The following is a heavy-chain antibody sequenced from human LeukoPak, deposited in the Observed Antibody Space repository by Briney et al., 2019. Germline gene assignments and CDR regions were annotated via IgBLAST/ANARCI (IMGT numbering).Heavy chain of an antibody. CDR2: INPSGGST. J-gene: IGHJ3*02. CDR1: GYTFTSYG. V-gene: IGHV1-46*01. D-gene: IGHD1-26*01. CDR3: AREGVEWELLRGAFDI. Sequence: GASVKVSCKASGYTFTSYGISWVRQAPGQGLEWMGIINPSGGSTSYAQKFQGRVTMTRDTSTSTVYMELSSLRSEDTAVYYCAREGVEWELLRGAFDIWGQGTMVTVSS.